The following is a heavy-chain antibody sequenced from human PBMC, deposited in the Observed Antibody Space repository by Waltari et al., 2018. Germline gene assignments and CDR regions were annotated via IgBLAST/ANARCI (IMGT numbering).Heavy chain of an antibody. V-gene: IGHV3-48*01. CDR2: ISSSSSTI. Sequence: EVQLVESGGGLVQPGGSLRLSCAASGFTFSSYSMNWVRQAPGKGLEWVSYISSSSSTIYYADSVKGRFTISRDNAKNSLYLQMNSLRAEDTAVYYCARHSRYGGDTVGYYFDYWGQGTLVTVSS. J-gene: IGHJ4*02. CDR1: GFTFSSYS. CDR3: ARHSRYGGDTVGYYFDY. D-gene: IGHD3-22*01.